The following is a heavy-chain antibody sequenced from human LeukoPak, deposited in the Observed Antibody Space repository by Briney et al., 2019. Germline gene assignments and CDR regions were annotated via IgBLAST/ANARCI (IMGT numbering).Heavy chain of an antibody. CDR3: AREILGSAFSFDY. V-gene: IGHV3-11*04. D-gene: IGHD1-26*01. Sequence: GGSLRLSCAASGFIFSDFYMGWIRQAPGKGLGWVSYISISGTTTNYADSVKGRFTISRDDARNSLYLQMNNLRPEDTAIYYCAREILGSAFSFDYWGQGTLVTVSS. CDR2: ISISGTTT. CDR1: GFIFSDFY. J-gene: IGHJ4*02.